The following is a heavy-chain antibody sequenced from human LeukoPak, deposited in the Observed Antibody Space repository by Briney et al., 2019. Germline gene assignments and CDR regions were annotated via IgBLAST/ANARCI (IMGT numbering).Heavy chain of an antibody. CDR1: GGSFSGYY. D-gene: IGHD2-2*01. Sequence: PSETLSHTRAVYGGSFSGYYWSGIPPPPGGRLECMGEINHSGSTNYTPPLKSRVTISVDTSKNQFSLKLSSVTAADTAVYYCARGRDIVVVPAALSGGYYFDYWGQGTLVTVSS. CDR3: ARGRDIVVVPAALSGGYYFDY. V-gene: IGHV4-34*01. CDR2: INHSGST. J-gene: IGHJ4*02.